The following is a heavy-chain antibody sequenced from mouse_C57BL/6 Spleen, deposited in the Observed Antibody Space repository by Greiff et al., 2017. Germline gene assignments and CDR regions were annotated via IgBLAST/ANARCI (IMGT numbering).Heavy chain of an antibody. CDR2: ISYDGSN. V-gene: IGHV3-6*01. Sequence: EVQLVESGPGLVKPSQSLSLTCSVTGYSITSGYYWNWIRQFPGNKLEWMGYISYDGSNNYNPSLKNRISITRDTSKNQFFLKLNSVTTEDTATYYCASLLPLKNWYFDVWGTGTTVTVSS. J-gene: IGHJ1*03. CDR3: ASLLPLKNWYFDV. D-gene: IGHD2-10*01. CDR1: GYSITSGYY.